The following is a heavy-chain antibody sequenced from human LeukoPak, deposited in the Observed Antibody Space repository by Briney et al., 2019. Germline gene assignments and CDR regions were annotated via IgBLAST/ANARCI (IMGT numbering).Heavy chain of an antibody. CDR2: ITSRSSYT. D-gene: IGHD6-13*01. CDR1: GFTFSSDS. J-gene: IGHJ4*02. CDR3: ARDPIASAASGGDS. V-gene: IGHV3-21*01. Sequence: GGSLRLSCAASGFTFSSDSMNWVRQAPGKGLEWVSSITSRSSYTYYADSMKGRFTITRDNAKNSLYLQMNSLRAEDTAIYYCARDPIASAASGGDSWGQGTLVTVSS.